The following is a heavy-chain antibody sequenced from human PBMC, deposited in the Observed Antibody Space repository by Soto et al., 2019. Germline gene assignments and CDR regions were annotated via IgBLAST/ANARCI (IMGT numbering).Heavy chain of an antibody. CDR1: GFTFSSYA. V-gene: IGHV3-30-3*01. Sequence: GGSLRPSCAASGFTFSSYAMHWVRQAPGKGLEWVAVISYDGSNKYYADSVKGRFTISRDNSKNTLYLQMNSLRAEDTAVYYCARDRGDTNYYYYYYGMDVWGQGTQVTVSS. J-gene: IGHJ6*02. D-gene: IGHD3-10*01. CDR3: ARDRGDTNYYYYYYGMDV. CDR2: ISYDGSNK.